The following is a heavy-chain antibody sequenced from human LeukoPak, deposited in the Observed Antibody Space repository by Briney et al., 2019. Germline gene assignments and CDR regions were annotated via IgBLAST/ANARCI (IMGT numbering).Heavy chain of an antibody. V-gene: IGHV3-23*01. D-gene: IGHD2-2*01. Sequence: GGSLRLSCAASGFTFSSYAMSWVRQAPGKGLEWVSAISGSGGSTYYADSVKGRFTISRDNSKNTLYLQMNSLRAEDTAVYYCAKGGYCSSTSCDGVYYYYYGMDVWGKGPRSPSPQ. J-gene: IGHJ6*04. CDR1: GFTFSSYA. CDR2: ISGSGGST. CDR3: AKGGYCSSTSCDGVYYYYYGMDV.